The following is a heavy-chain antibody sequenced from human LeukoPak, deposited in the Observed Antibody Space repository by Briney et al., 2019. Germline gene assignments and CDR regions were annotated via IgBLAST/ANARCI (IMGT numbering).Heavy chain of an antibody. V-gene: IGHV4-31*03. CDR1: GGSISSGGYY. J-gene: IGHJ4*02. D-gene: IGHD5-24*01. CDR2: IYYSGST. CDR3: ARGRDEYKTGY. Sequence: SETLSLACTVSGGSISSGGYYWSWIRQHPGKGLEWIGYIYYSGSTYYNPSLKSRVTISVDTSKNQFFLRLSSVTAADTAVYYCARGRDEYKTGYWGQGTLVTVSS.